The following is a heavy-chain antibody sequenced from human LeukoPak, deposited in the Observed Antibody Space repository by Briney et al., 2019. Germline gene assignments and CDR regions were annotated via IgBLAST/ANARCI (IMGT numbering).Heavy chain of an antibody. D-gene: IGHD6-13*01. J-gene: IGHJ6*02. CDR3: ARVTEDSSSWYGYYYYGMDV. V-gene: IGHV3-23*01. Sequence: GGSLRLSCAASGFTFSSYAMSWVRQAPGKGLEWVSAISGSGGSTYYADSVKGRFTISRDNSKNTLYLQMNSLRAEDTAVYYCARVTEDSSSWYGYYYYGMDVWGQGTTVTVS. CDR1: GFTFSSYA. CDR2: ISGSGGST.